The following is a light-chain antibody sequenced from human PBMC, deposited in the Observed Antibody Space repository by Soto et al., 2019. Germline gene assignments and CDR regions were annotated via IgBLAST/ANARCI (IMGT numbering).Light chain of an antibody. CDR3: QQFHTYYT. Sequence: DIAMTQSPSTLSASVGDRVTITCRASQNINTVLAWYQQKQGRAPKLLIYDASRLEDGVPSRFSGSGYGTEFTLTISGLQPDDFATYYCQQFHTYYTFGQGTNVHIK. CDR2: DAS. J-gene: IGKJ2*01. V-gene: IGKV1-5*01. CDR1: QNINTV.